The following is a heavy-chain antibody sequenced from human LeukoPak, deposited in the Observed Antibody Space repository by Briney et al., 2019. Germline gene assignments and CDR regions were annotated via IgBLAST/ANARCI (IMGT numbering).Heavy chain of an antibody. CDR1: GGSISSYY. CDR2: IYYSGST. J-gene: IGHJ4*02. V-gene: IGHV4-59*01. D-gene: IGHD5-18*01. Sequence: SETLSLTCTVSGGSISSYYWSWIRQPPGKGLEWIGYIYYSGSTNYNPSLKSRVTISVDTSKNQFSMKLSSVTAADTAVYYCARDGPGYVGDYWGQGTLVTASS. CDR3: ARDGPGYVGDY.